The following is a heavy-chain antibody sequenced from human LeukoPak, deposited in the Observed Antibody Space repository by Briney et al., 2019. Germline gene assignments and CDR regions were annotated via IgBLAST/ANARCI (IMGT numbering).Heavy chain of an antibody. CDR2: IYYSGST. J-gene: IGHJ3*02. CDR3: ARLQVGATLRAGSFDI. D-gene: IGHD1-26*01. Sequence: SETLSLTCTVSGGSISSSSYYWGWIRQPPGKGLEWIGSIYYSGSTYYNPSLKSRVTISVGTSKNQFSLKLSSVTAADTAVYYCARLQVGATLRAGSFDIWGQGTMVTVSS. V-gene: IGHV4-39*01. CDR1: GGSISSSSYY.